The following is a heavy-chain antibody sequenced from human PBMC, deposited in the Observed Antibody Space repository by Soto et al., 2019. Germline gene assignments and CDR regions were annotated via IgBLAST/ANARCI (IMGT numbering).Heavy chain of an antibody. CDR1: GGSISSYY. D-gene: IGHD3-3*01. CDR3: ARADPYYDFWSGYSGDWFDP. J-gene: IGHJ5*02. CDR2: IYYSGST. Sequence: SSETLSLTCTVSGGSISSYYWSWIRQPPGKGLEWIGYIYYSGSTNYNPSLKSRVTISVDTSKNQFSLKLSSVTAADTAVYYCARADPYYDFWSGYSGDWFDPWGQGTLVTVSS. V-gene: IGHV4-59*01.